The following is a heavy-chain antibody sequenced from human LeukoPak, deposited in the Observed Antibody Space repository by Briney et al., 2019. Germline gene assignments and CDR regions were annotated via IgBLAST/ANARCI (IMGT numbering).Heavy chain of an antibody. CDR3: AKYSSGWYGLDY. Sequence: GGSLRLSCAASGFTFSSYAMSWVRQAPGKGLEWVSAISGSGGSTYYADSVKGRFTISRDNSKNTLYLRMNSLRAEDTAVYYCAKYSSGWYGLDYWGQGTLVTVSS. V-gene: IGHV3-23*01. CDR1: GFTFSSYA. J-gene: IGHJ4*02. CDR2: ISGSGGST. D-gene: IGHD6-19*01.